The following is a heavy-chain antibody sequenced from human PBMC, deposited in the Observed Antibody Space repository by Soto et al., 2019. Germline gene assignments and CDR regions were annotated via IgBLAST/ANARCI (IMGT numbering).Heavy chain of an antibody. Sequence: QVQLVQSGAEVKKPGASVKVSCKASGYTFTSYAMHWVRQAPGQRLEWMGWINAGNGNTKYSQKFQGRVTITRDTSASTAYMELCSLRSEDTAVYYCARVGALCGGDCYPSDPFDYWGQGTLVTVSS. D-gene: IGHD2-21*01. V-gene: IGHV1-3*01. J-gene: IGHJ4*02. CDR3: ARVGALCGGDCYPSDPFDY. CDR1: GYTFTSYA. CDR2: INAGNGNT.